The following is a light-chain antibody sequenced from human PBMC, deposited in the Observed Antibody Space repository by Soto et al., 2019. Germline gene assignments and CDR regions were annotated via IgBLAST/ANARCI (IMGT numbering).Light chain of an antibody. J-gene: IGLJ2*01. CDR3: QSNDSSLRHEV. V-gene: IGLV1-40*01. CDR1: SSNIGSYYD. CDR2: GDN. Sequence: QSVLTQPPSVSGAPGQTVTIPCTGSSSNIGSYYDVHWYQQLPGTVPKLLIYGDNNRPSGVPDRFAGSKSGTSASLAITGLPEEDEADYCSQSNDSSLRHEVFGRGTKLTVL.